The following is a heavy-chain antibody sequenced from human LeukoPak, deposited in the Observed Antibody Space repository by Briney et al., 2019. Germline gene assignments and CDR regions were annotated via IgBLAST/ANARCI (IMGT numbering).Heavy chain of an antibody. D-gene: IGHD6-19*01. V-gene: IGHV1-2*02. CDR3: ARDHSIAVAGPDY. CDR1: GYTFTSYY. J-gene: IGHJ4*02. Sequence: ASVKVSCKASGYTFTSYYMHWVRQAPGQGLEWMGWINPNSGGTNYAQKFQGRVTMTRDTSISTAYMELSRLRSDDTAVYYCARDHSIAVAGPDYWGQGTLVTVSS. CDR2: INPNSGGT.